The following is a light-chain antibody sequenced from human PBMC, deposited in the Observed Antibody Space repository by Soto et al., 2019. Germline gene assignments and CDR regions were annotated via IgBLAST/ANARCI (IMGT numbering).Light chain of an antibody. Sequence: QLVLTQPPSVSGTPGQRVTISCSGSRSKIGSTNVYWFQQLSGTAPKLLIYRNTQRPSGVPDRLSGSKSGTSASLAISGLRSEDEADYYCGSYTTTTTQVFGGGTKLTVL. J-gene: IGLJ3*02. CDR3: GSYTTTTTQV. CDR2: RNT. CDR1: RSKIGSTN. V-gene: IGLV1-47*01.